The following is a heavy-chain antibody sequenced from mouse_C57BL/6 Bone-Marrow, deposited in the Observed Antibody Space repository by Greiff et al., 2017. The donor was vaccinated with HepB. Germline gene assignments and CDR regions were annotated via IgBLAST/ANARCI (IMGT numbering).Heavy chain of an antibody. V-gene: IGHV5-6*01. CDR2: ISSGGSYT. CDR1: GFTFSSYG. J-gene: IGHJ1*03. CDR3: ARRRFYYDGSSEGVDV. D-gene: IGHD1-1*01. Sequence: EVQVVESGGDLVKPGGSLKLSCAASGFTFSSYGMSWVRQTPDKRLEWVATISSGGSYTYYPDSVKGRFTISRDNAKNTLYLQMSSLKSEDTAMYYCARRRFYYDGSSEGVDVWGTGTTVTVSS.